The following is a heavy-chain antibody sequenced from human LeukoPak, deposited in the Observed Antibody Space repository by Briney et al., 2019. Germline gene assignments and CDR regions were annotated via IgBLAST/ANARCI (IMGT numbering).Heavy chain of an antibody. Sequence: SVNVSCTASGGTFSSYAISWVRQAPGQGLEWMGGIIPIFGTANYAQKFQGRVTITADESTSTAYMELSSLRSEDTAVYYCAVLWRAGTIGGNYWGQGTLVTVSS. J-gene: IGHJ4*02. V-gene: IGHV1-69*13. D-gene: IGHD1/OR15-1a*01. CDR2: IIPIFGTA. CDR3: AVLWRAGTIGGNY. CDR1: GGTFSSYA.